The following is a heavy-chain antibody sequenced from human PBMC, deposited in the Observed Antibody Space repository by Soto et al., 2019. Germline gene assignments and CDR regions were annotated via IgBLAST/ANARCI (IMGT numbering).Heavy chain of an antibody. CDR1: GLTFSSYA. CDR2: ISGSGGST. Sequence: HPGGSLRLSCAASGLTFSSYAMSWVRQAPGKGLEWVSAISGSGGSTYYADSVKGRFTISRDNSKNTLYLQMNSLRAEDTAVYYCAKRALVRGGTIFDYWGQGTLVTVSS. J-gene: IGHJ4*02. D-gene: IGHD3-10*01. CDR3: AKRALVRGGTIFDY. V-gene: IGHV3-23*01.